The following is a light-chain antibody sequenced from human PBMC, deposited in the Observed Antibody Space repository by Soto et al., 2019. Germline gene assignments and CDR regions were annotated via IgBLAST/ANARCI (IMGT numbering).Light chain of an antibody. V-gene: IGKV1-12*01. Sequence: DIQMTQSPSSVSASVGARVTITCRASQGIRRWLAWYQQKPGKAPKLLIYAASSLGSGVPSRFSGSGSGTDFTLTINSLQPEDLATYYCQQANSFLYTFGGWTKVESK. CDR2: AAS. J-gene: IGKJ4*01. CDR3: QQANSFLYT. CDR1: QGIRRW.